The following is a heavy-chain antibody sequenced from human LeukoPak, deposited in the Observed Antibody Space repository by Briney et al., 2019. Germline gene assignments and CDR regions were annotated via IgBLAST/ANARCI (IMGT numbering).Heavy chain of an antibody. CDR1: GGSISSGGYS. Sequence: SETLSLTCAVSGGSISSGGYSWSWIRQPPGKGLEWIGYIYHTGGTYYNPSLKSRVTISVDTSKNQFSLKLNSVTAADTAVYYCARGSGYCSGGSCYSVRYFQHWGQGTLVTVSS. J-gene: IGHJ1*01. V-gene: IGHV4-30-2*01. D-gene: IGHD2-15*01. CDR3: ARGSGYCSGGSCYSVRYFQH. CDR2: IYHTGGT.